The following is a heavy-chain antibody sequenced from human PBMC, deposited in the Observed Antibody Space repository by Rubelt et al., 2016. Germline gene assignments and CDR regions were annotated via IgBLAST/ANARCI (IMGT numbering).Heavy chain of an antibody. Sequence: ELQLVESGGGLVQPGGSLRLSCAASGFSVSNNYMSWVRQAPGKGLEWVSVISGSGGSTYYADSVRGRFTVSSDTFKTTVYLNMNTLRADETAVYYWARIQAARLPHYHYGMDVWGQGTTVTVSS. D-gene: IGHD6-25*01. CDR2: ISGSGGST. J-gene: IGHJ6*02. V-gene: IGHV3-23*04. CDR1: GFSVSNNY. CDR3: ARIQAARLPHYHYGMDV.